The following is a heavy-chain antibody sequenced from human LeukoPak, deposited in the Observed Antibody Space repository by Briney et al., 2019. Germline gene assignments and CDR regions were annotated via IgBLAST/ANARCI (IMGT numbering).Heavy chain of an antibody. V-gene: IGHV4-38-2*02. CDR1: GYSITSAYY. J-gene: IGHJ6*03. CDR2: FFLKGST. CDR3: ARGYSSSWLNYYYYSYMDV. D-gene: IGHD6-13*01. Sequence: SETLSLTCTVSGYSITSAYYWGWIRHPPGKGLEWIGSFFLKGSTYYNRSLKSRVTISVDTSKNQFSLTLSSVTAADTAVYYCARGYSSSWLNYYYYSYMDVWGKGTTVTISS.